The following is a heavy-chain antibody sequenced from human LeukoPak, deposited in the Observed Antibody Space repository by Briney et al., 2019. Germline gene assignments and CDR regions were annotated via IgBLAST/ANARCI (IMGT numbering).Heavy chain of an antibody. CDR1: GFTFSTYE. V-gene: IGHV3-48*03. J-gene: IGHJ4*02. D-gene: IGHD3-22*01. Sequence: PGGSLRLSCAASGFTFSTYEMNWVRQAPGKGLEWISYISGSGVTIYYADSVKGRFTISRDNAKNSLYLQMNSLRAEDTAVYYCAGGFYYDRSDDYWGQGTLVTVSS. CDR2: ISGSGVTI. CDR3: AGGFYYDRSDDY.